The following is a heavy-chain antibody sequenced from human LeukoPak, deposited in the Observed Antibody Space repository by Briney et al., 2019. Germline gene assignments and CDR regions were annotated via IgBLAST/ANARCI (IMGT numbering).Heavy chain of an antibody. CDR3: ARVSRLTMIVVGPTNYAFDI. CDR1: GGTFSSYA. CDR2: IIPLFDTI. J-gene: IGHJ3*02. D-gene: IGHD3-22*01. Sequence: SVKVSCKAPGGTFSSYAISWVRQAPGQGLEWMGEIIPLFDTINYAQNFQGRVTITADEFTSTAYMELSSLRSDDTAVYYCARVSRLTMIVVGPTNYAFDIWGQGTMVTVSS. V-gene: IGHV1-69*13.